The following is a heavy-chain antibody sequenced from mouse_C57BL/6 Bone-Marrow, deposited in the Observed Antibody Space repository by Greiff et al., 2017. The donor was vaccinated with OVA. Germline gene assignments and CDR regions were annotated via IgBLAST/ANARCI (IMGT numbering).Heavy chain of an antibody. D-gene: IGHD2-4*01. V-gene: IGHV14-4*01. CDR3: TTIYYDYDGFAY. CDR2: IDPENGDT. Sequence: VQLKQSGAELVRPGASVKLSCTASGFNIKDDYMHWVKQRPEQGLEWIGWIDPENGDTEYASKFQGKATITADTSSNTASLQLSSLTSEDPAVYYCTTIYYDYDGFAYWGQGTLVTVAA. CDR1: GFNIKDDY. J-gene: IGHJ3*01.